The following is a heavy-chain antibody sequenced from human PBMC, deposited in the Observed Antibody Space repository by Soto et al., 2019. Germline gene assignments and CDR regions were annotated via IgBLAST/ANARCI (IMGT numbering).Heavy chain of an antibody. Sequence: PSETLSLTCTVSGGSVSSGSYYWSWIRQPPGKGLEWIGYIYYSGSTNYNPSLKSRVTISVDTSKNQFSLKLSSVTAADTAVYYCARARYYDFWSGHNKYYYGMDVWGQGTTVTVSS. CDR3: ARARYYDFWSGHNKYYYGMDV. J-gene: IGHJ6*02. CDR2: IYYSGST. CDR1: GGSVSSGSYY. D-gene: IGHD3-3*01. V-gene: IGHV4-61*01.